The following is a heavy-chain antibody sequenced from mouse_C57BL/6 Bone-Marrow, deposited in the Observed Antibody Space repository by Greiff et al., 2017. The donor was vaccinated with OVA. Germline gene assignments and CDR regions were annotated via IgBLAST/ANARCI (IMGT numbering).Heavy chain of an antibody. CDR1: GYTFTSYG. Sequence: VKLQESGAELARPGASVKLSCKASGYTFTSYGISWVKQRTGQGLEWIGEIYPRSGNTYYNEKFKGKATLTADKSSSTAYMELRSLTSEDSAVYFCARGPGSSYYAMDYWGQGTSVTVSS. CDR3: ARGPGSSYYAMDY. V-gene: IGHV1-81*01. CDR2: IYPRSGNT. D-gene: IGHD1-1*01. J-gene: IGHJ4*01.